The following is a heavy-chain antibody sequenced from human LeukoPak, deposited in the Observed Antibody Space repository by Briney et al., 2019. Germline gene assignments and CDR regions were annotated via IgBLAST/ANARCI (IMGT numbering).Heavy chain of an antibody. D-gene: IGHD6-13*01. V-gene: IGHV4-34*01. CDR3: ARGSDTAAGHY. CDR2: INHSGST. CDR1: GGSLSGYY. J-gene: IGHJ4*02. Sequence: SETLSLTRDVYGGSLSGYYWSWIGQPPGKGLELIGEINHSGSTNYNPSLKRRVSISVDSSKNLFSLKVSSVSDADTAVYYCARGSDTAAGHYWGQGTLVTVSS.